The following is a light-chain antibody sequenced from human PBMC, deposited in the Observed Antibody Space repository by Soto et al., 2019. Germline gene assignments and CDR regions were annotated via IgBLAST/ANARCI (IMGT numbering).Light chain of an antibody. CDR1: QSISRN. J-gene: IGKJ1*01. CDR2: DES. Sequence: DIQLTQSPASLSGSVGDRVTITCRASQSISRNLNWYQQRQGKAPKLLINDESTLQSGVPSRFSGSGSRTEFTLTLSSLQPEDFATYYCQQSYSIRPTFGHGNKVDI. CDR3: QQSYSIRPT. V-gene: IGKV1-39*01.